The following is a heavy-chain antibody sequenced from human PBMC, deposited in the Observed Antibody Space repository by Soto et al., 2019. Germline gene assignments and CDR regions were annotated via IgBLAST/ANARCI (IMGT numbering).Heavy chain of an antibody. Sequence: PSETLSLTCTVSGGSISSGDYYWSWIRQPPGKGLEWIGYIYYSGSTYYNPSLKSRVTISVDTSKNQFSLKLSSVTAADTAVYYCARSPYYYYGMDVWGQGTTVTVSS. CDR3: ARSPYYYYGMDV. CDR2: IYYSGST. J-gene: IGHJ6*02. V-gene: IGHV4-30-4*01. CDR1: GGSISSGDYY.